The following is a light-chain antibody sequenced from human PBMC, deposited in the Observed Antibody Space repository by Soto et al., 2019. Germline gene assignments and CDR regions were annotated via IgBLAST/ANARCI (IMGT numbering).Light chain of an antibody. CDR3: QQYNNWPRT. J-gene: IGKJ1*01. Sequence: EIVMTQSPATLSLSPGERATLSCRASQSVSSSYLSWYQHKPGQAPRLLIYGASIRATGIPARFSGSGSGTAFTLTISSLQPEDFAVYYCQQYNNWPRTFGQGTKVDIK. V-gene: IGKV3D-7*01. CDR1: QSVSSSY. CDR2: GAS.